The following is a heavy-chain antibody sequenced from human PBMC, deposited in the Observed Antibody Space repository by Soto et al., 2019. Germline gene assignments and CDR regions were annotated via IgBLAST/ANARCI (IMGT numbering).Heavy chain of an antibody. CDR3: AKTDSSGWKYYFDY. Sequence: GGSLRLSCAASGFTFSSYAMSWVRQAPGKGLEWVSAISGSGGSTYYADSVTGRFTISRDNSKNTLYLQMNSLRAEDTAVYYCAKTDSSGWKYYFDYWGQGTLVTVSS. D-gene: IGHD6-19*01. J-gene: IGHJ4*02. CDR1: GFTFSSYA. CDR2: ISGSGGST. V-gene: IGHV3-23*01.